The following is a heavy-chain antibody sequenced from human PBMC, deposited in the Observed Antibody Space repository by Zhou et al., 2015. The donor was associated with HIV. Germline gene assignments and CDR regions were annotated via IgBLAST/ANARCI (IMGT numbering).Heavy chain of an antibody. V-gene: IGHV3-30*04. J-gene: IGHJ4*02. CDR3: ARDSRIQLWMPLDY. Sequence: VQVVESGGGVVQPGRSLRLSCAASGFTFSSYAMHWVRQAPGKGLEWVAVILYDGSDKFYADSVKGRFTISRDNSRNTLYLQMKSLRADDTAVYYCARDSRIQLWMPLDYWGQGTLVTVSS. D-gene: IGHD5-18*01. CDR2: ILYDGSDK. CDR1: GFTFSSYA.